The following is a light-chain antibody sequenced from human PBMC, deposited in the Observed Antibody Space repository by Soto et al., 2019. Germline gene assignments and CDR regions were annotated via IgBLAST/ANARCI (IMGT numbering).Light chain of an antibody. J-gene: IGKJ1*01. CDR3: QQYCSSPWT. Sequence: EIVLTQSPGTLSLSPGERATLSCRASQSVSSNYLAWYQQKPGQAPRPLIYGASSRATGIPDRFGGSGAGTDFTLTISRLESEDFAVYYCQQYCSSPWTLGQGTKVEIK. CDR1: QSVSSNY. CDR2: GAS. V-gene: IGKV3-20*01.